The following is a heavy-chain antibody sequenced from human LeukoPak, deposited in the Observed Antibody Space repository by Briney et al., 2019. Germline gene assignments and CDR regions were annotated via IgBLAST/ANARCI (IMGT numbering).Heavy chain of an antibody. CDR2: IYYSGST. J-gene: IGHJ1*01. V-gene: IGHV4-59*08. CDR3: ARLEYSSSWFEYFQH. D-gene: IGHD6-13*01. Sequence: PSETLSLTCTVSGGSISSYYWSWIRQPPGKGLEWIGYIYYSGSTNYNPSLKSRVIISVDTSKNQFSLKLSSVTAADTAVYYCARLEYSSSWFEYFQHWGQGTLVTVSS. CDR1: GGSISSYY.